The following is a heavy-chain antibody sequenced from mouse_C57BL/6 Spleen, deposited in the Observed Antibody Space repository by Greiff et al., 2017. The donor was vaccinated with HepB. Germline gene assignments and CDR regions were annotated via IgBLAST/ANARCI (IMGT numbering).Heavy chain of an antibody. CDR1: GYTFTSYW. D-gene: IGHD2-5*01. CDR2: IDPNSGGT. J-gene: IGHJ4*01. V-gene: IGHV1-72*01. Sequence: QVQLQQSGAELVKPGASVKLSCKASGYTFTSYWMHGVKRRPERGLEGIGRIDPNSGGTKYNETFKSKSTLTVDKPSSTAYMQLSSLTSEDSAVYYCERVYYSNPRIYYYAMDYWGQGTSVTVSS. CDR3: ERVYYSNPRIYYYAMDY.